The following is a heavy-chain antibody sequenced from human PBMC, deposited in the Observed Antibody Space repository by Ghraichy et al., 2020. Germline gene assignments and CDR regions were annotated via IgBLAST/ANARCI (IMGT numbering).Heavy chain of an antibody. Sequence: LSLTCAASGFTFSSYAMSWVRQAPGKGLEWVSAISGSGGSTYYADSVKGRFTISRDNSKNTLYLQMNSLRAEDTAVYYCAKERGYSSSWYLFDPWGQGTLVTVSS. CDR1: GFTFSSYA. D-gene: IGHD6-13*01. V-gene: IGHV3-23*01. J-gene: IGHJ5*02. CDR2: ISGSGGST. CDR3: AKERGYSSSWYLFDP.